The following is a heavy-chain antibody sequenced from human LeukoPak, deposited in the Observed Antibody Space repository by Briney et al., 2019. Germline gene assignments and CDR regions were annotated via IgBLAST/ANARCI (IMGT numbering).Heavy chain of an antibody. CDR2: ISSSSTYI. CDR3: AIDIVTPDFDY. V-gene: IGHV3-21*01. D-gene: IGHD2-15*01. Sequence: GGSLRLSCAASGFTFSRYSMNWVRQAPGKGLEWVSSISSSSTYIYYADSVRGRFTISRDNTKNPLYLQMNSLRAEDTAIYYCAIDIVTPDFDYWGQGTLVTVSS. J-gene: IGHJ4*02. CDR1: GFTFSRYS.